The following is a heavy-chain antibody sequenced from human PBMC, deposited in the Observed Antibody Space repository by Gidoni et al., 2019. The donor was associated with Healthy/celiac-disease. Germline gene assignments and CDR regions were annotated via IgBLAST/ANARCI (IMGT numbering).Heavy chain of an antibody. CDR1: GFTFSSYA. CDR3: ARAASGWYYFDY. Sequence: QVQLVESGGGVVQPWRSLRLSCAASGFTFSSYALHWVRQAPGKGLEWVAVISYDGSNKYYADSVKGRFTISRDNSKNTLYLQMNSLRAEDTAVYYCARAASGWYYFDYWGQGTLVTVSS. V-gene: IGHV3-30-3*01. CDR2: ISYDGSNK. D-gene: IGHD6-19*01. J-gene: IGHJ4*02.